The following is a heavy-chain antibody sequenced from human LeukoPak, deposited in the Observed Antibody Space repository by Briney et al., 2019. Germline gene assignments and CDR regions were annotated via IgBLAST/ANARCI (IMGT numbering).Heavy chain of an antibody. CDR1: GASVSSSH. J-gene: IGHJ4*02. D-gene: IGHD2-15*01. CDR3: SEGCFEPFDH. Sequence: SETLSFTCLVSGASVSSSHWNWIRQLPGKGLEWIGCLSYTGKTDYNPSLTSRVTISLDTSKNQVSLKLKSLTAADTAVYYCSEGCFEPFDHWGQGISVTVSS. CDR2: LSYTGKT. V-gene: IGHV4-59*02.